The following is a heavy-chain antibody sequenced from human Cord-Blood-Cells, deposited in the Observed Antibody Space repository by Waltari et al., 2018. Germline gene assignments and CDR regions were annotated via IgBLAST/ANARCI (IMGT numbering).Heavy chain of an antibody. CDR2: IIPICGTA. J-gene: IGHJ3*02. V-gene: IGHV1-69*06. D-gene: IGHD1-1*01. Sequence: QVQLVQSGAEVKKPGSSVKVSCKASGGTFSSYAISWVRQAPGQGLEWMGGIIPICGTANYAQKCQGRVTITADKSTSTAYMELRSLRSEDTAVYYCAREVEKYDAFDIWGQGTMVTVSS. CDR1: GGTFSSYA. CDR3: AREVEKYDAFDI.